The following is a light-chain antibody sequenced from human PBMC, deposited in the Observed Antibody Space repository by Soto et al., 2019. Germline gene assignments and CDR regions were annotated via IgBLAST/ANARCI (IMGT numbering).Light chain of an antibody. V-gene: IGKV1-39*01. CDR2: AAS. CDR3: QQSYKTPYT. J-gene: IGKJ2*01. CDR1: QSISTY. Sequence: DIQMTQSPSSLSASVGDRVTITCRASQSISTYLNWYQQKPGKAPKLLIYAASNLQTGVPSSFSGSGSGTDFTLTISSLQPEDFATYYCQQSYKTPYTLGQGTNLEMK.